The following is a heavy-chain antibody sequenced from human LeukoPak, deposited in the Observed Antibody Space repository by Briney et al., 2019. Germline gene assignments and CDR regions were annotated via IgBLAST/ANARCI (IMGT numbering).Heavy chain of an antibody. J-gene: IGHJ6*03. CDR3: ARDDFGSNIVVVPAAILTYYYYYYMDV. CDR2: ISSSSSYI. V-gene: IGHV3-21*01. Sequence: KPGGSLRLSCAASGFTFSSYSMNWVRQAPGKGLEWVSSISSSSSYIYYADSVKGRFTISRDNAKNSLYLQMNSLRAEDTAVYYCARDDFGSNIVVVPAAILTYYYYYYMDVWGKGTTVTVSS. CDR1: GFTFSSYS. D-gene: IGHD2-2*02.